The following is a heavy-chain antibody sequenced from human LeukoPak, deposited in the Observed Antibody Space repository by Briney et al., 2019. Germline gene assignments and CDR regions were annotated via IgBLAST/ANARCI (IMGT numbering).Heavy chain of an antibody. CDR2: IKSKTDGGTT. D-gene: IGHD4-23*01. V-gene: IGHV3-15*01. CDR3: TTRMTMVVTPLDY. Sequence: PGGSLRLSCAASGFTFSNAWMSWVRQAPGKGLEWVGRIKSKTDGGTTDYAAPVKGRVTISRDDSKNTLYLQMNSLKTEDTAVYYCTTRMTMVVTPLDYWGQGTLVTVSS. CDR1: GFTFSNAW. J-gene: IGHJ4*02.